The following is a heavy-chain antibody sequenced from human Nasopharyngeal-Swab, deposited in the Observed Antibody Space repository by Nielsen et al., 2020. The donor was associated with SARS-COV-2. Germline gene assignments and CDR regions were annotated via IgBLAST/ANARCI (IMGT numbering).Heavy chain of an antibody. Sequence: GGSLRLSCAASGFTFSSYSMNWVRQAPGKGLEWVSYISSSGSTIYYADSVKGRFTISRDNAKNSLYLQMNSLRAEDTAVYYCARTNSPYYYYGMDVWGQGTTVTVSS. V-gene: IGHV3-48*04. D-gene: IGHD1-1*01. CDR2: ISSSGSTI. CDR1: GFTFSSYS. J-gene: IGHJ6*02. CDR3: ARTNSPYYYYGMDV.